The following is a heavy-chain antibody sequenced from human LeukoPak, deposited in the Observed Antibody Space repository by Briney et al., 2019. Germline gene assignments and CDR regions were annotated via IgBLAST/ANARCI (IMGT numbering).Heavy chain of an antibody. CDR3: ARALDHSGGGYLYYFDY. D-gene: IGHD2-15*01. CDR1: GYTFTGYY. V-gene: IGHV1-2*02. J-gene: IGHJ4*02. CDR2: MHPNSGDT. Sequence: GASVKVSCKASGYTFTGYYIHWVRQAPGQGLEWMTWMHPNSGDTNYAQKFQGRVTMTWDTSISTAYVELNRLRSDDTAVYYCARALDHSGGGYLYYFDYWGQGTLVTVSS.